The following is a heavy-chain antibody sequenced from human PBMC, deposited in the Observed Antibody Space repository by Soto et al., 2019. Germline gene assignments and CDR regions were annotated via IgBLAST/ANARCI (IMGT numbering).Heavy chain of an antibody. V-gene: IGHV4-34*01. CDR3: ARSILAVAGIFDY. D-gene: IGHD6-19*01. J-gene: IGHJ4*02. Sequence: SETLSLTCAVDGGSFSGYYWSWIRQPPGKGLEWIGEINHSGSTNYNPSLKSRVTISVDTSKNQFSLKLSSVTAADTAVYYCARSILAVAGIFDYWGQGTLVTVSS. CDR1: GGSFSGYY. CDR2: INHSGST.